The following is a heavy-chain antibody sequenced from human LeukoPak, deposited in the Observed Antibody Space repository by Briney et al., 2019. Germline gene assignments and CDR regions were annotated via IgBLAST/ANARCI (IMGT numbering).Heavy chain of an antibody. CDR2: IKQDGSEK. Sequence: PGGSLRLSCAASGFTFSSYWMSWVRQAPGKRLEWVANIKQDGSEKYYVDSVKGRFTISRDNAKNSLYLQMNSLRAEDTAVYYCARVEDSSGYYFDCWGQGTLVTVSS. D-gene: IGHD3-22*01. CDR1: GFTFSSYW. J-gene: IGHJ4*02. V-gene: IGHV3-7*01. CDR3: ARVEDSSGYYFDC.